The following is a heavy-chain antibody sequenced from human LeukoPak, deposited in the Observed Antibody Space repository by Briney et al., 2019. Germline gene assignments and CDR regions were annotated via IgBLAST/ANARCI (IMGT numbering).Heavy chain of an antibody. Sequence: GGSLRLSCAASGFTFSSYSMNWVRQAPGKGLEWVSYISSSSSTIYYADSVKGRFTISRDNAKNSLYLQMNSLRAEDTAVYYCARGPNDGDRACWGQGTLVTVSS. D-gene: IGHD4-17*01. J-gene: IGHJ4*02. CDR1: GFTFSSYS. CDR2: ISSSSSTI. V-gene: IGHV3-48*01. CDR3: ARGPNDGDRAC.